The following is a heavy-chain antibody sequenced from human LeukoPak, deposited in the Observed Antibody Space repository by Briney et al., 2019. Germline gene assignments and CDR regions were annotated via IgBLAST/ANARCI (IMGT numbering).Heavy chain of an antibody. CDR1: GFTFSSYA. V-gene: IGHV3-23*01. CDR2: ISGSGGST. Sequence: GGSLRLSCAAFGFTFSSYAMSWVRQAPGKGLEWVSAISGSGGSTYYADSVKGRFTISRDNSKNTLYLQMNSLRAEDTAVYYCAKCVDDFYYYGMDVWGKGTTVTVSS. CDR3: AKCVDDFYYYGMDV. J-gene: IGHJ6*04.